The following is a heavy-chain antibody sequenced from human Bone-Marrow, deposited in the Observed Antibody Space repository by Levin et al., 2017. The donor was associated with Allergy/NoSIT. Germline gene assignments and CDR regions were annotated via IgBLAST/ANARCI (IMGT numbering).Heavy chain of an antibody. D-gene: IGHD3-10*01. CDR1: GFTFSRYA. CDR2: ISSSGSTT. V-gene: IGHV3-23*01. J-gene: IGHJ4*02. CDR3: ARDRLVVRGALEY. Sequence: LSLTCATSGFTFSRYAMNWVRQAPGKGLEWVSSISSSGSTTYYADSVKGRFTISRDSSMNTVYLQLNSLRAEDTATYYCARDRLVVRGALEYWGQGTLVTVSS.